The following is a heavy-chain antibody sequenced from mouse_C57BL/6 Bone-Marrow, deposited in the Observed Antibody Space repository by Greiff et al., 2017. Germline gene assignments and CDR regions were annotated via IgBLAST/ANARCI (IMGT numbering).Heavy chain of an antibody. J-gene: IGHJ1*03. D-gene: IGHD3-3*01. V-gene: IGHV8-12*01. CDR3: ARAGRGSYWYFDV. Sequence: QVTLKESGPGILQSSQTLSLTCSFSGFSLSTSGMGVSWIRQPSGKGLEWLAHIFWVDDKRYNPSLKSRLTISKDTSHNQVFLKITSVDTADTATYYCARAGRGSYWYFDVWGTGTTVTVSS. CDR2: IFWVDDK. CDR1: GFSLSTSGMG.